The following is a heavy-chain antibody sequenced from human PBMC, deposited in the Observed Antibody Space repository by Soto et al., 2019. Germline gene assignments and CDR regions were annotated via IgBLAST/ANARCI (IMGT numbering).Heavy chain of an antibody. CDR2: ISAYNGNT. Sequence: ASVKVSCKASGYTFTSYGISWVRQAPGQGLEWMGWISAYNGNTNYAQKLQGRVTMTTDTSTSTAYMELRSLRSDDTAVYYCARDGDSGYAGYGMDVWGQGTTVTVSS. CDR1: GYTFTSYG. J-gene: IGHJ6*02. CDR3: ARDGDSGYAGYGMDV. V-gene: IGHV1-18*01. D-gene: IGHD5-12*01.